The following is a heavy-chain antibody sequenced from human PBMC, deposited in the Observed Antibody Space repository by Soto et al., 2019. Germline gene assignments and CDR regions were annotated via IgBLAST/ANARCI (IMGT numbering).Heavy chain of an antibody. D-gene: IGHD2-15*01. CDR2: LANDGSYQ. CDR1: GFTFSGYG. Sequence: QVQLVESGGGVVQPGGSLRLSCAASGFTFSGYGMHWVRQSPGEGLEWVAILANDGSYQYYAESVKGRSTISRDNSKNTLYLQMDSLRPEDTAVYYCARSIGGSSYYPPDYWGQGTLVTVSS. J-gene: IGHJ4*02. V-gene: IGHV3-30*03. CDR3: ARSIGGSSYYPPDY.